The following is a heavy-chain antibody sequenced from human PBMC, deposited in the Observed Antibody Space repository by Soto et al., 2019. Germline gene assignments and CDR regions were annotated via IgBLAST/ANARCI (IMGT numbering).Heavy chain of an antibody. J-gene: IGHJ5*02. V-gene: IGHV4-39*01. CDR2: IFYTGRT. D-gene: IGHD1-1*01. Sequence: PSETRSLTCTVSGVSIIKPIDDWGWFRQPPWKGLEWIGDIFYTGRTYYSPSLKSRVTISVDTSKEQFSLNLTSVTAADTAVYFCAGLTFRIDAASHGRSNWLGHWAPGTMVTVS. CDR3: AGLTFRIDAASHGRSNWLGH. CDR1: GVSIIKPIDD.